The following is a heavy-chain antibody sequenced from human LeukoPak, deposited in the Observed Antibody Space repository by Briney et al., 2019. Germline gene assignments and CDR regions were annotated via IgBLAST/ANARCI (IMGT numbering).Heavy chain of an antibody. CDR3: ARSRDGYNYEYYFDY. V-gene: IGHV4-39*06. CDR1: GGSISSSNYY. D-gene: IGHD5-24*01. CDR2: IYYRGST. Sequence: SETLSLTCTVSGGSISSSNYYWGWIRQPPGKGLEWIGSIYYRGSTYYNPSLMSRVTIFVDTSKNQFALKLSSVTAADTAVYYCARSRDGYNYEYYFDYWGQGTLVTVSS. J-gene: IGHJ4*02.